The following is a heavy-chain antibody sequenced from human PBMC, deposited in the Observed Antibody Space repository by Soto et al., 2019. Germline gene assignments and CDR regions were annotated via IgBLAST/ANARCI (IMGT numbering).Heavy chain of an antibody. CDR1: GATIKGFD. D-gene: IGHD1-1*01. CDR3: VRDGTKTLRDWFDT. J-gene: IGHJ5*02. CDR2: IYATGTT. V-gene: IGHV4-4*07. Sequence: PAETLSLTCAVSGATIKGFDGSWILKSAGKGLEWIGRIYATGTTDYNPSLKSRVMMSVDTSKKQFSLKLRSVTAADTAVYYCVRDGTKTLRDWFDTWGQGISVTVSS.